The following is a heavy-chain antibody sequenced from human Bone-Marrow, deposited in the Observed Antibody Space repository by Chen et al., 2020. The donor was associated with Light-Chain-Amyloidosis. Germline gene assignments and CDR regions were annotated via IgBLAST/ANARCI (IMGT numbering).Heavy chain of an antibody. J-gene: IGHJ3*01. CDR1: GFDFRDFW. Sequence: EVQWVESGGVLLHPGGSVRLSCPGYGFDFRDFWMHWVRQVPGQWPVWVSRINGLGTIITYAESVKSRFTIARDNARSTLFLQRYRLRAEDTAIYYCARQDYASYWYPSFDAWGHGTMVTVSS. D-gene: IGHD2-2*01. CDR3: ARQDYASYWYPSFDA. CDR2: INGLGTII. V-gene: IGHV3-74*03.